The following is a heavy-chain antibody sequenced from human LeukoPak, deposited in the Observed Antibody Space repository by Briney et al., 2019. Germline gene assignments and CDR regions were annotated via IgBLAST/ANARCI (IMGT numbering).Heavy chain of an antibody. J-gene: IGHJ5*02. D-gene: IGHD3-10*01. V-gene: IGHV1-3*01. CDR3: ARGGGYLWFGELLSSNWFDP. CDR1: GGTFSSYA. Sequence: ASVKVSCKASGGTFSSYAMHWVRQAPGQRLEWMGWINAGNGNTKYSQKFQGRVTITRDTSASTAYMELSSLRSEDTAVYYCARGGGYLWFGELLSSNWFDPWGQGTLVTVSS. CDR2: INAGNGNT.